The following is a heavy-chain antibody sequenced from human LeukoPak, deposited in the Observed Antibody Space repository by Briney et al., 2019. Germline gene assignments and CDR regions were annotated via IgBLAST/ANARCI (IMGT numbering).Heavy chain of an antibody. J-gene: IGHJ4*02. CDR3: AGNLYYYDSSGTGAYYFDY. CDR2: ISAYNGNT. D-gene: IGHD3-22*01. V-gene: IGHV1-18*04. Sequence: ASVKVSCKASGYTFTSYNMHWVRQDPGQGLEWMGWISAYNGNTNYAQKLQGRVTMTTDTSTSTAYMELRSLRSDDTAVYYCAGNLYYYDSSGTGAYYFDYWGQGTLVTVSS. CDR1: GYTFTSYN.